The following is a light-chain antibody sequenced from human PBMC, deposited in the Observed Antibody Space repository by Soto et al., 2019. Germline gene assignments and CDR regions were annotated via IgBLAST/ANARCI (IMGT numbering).Light chain of an antibody. Sequence: DIQMTQSPSTLSASVGDRVTITCRASQIISSWLAWYQQKPGKAPKLLIYDVSTLESGVPSRFSGSGSGTEFTLTISSLQPDDFAVYYCQQYNNRPRTFGQGTKVDIK. CDR2: DVS. J-gene: IGKJ1*01. CDR3: QQYNNRPRT. CDR1: QIISSW. V-gene: IGKV1-5*01.